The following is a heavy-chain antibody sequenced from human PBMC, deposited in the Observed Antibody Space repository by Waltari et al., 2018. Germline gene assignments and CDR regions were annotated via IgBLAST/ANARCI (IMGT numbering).Heavy chain of an antibody. CDR2: INHSGST. V-gene: IGHV4-34*01. Sequence: QVQLYQWGAGLLKPSEPLSLTCAVYGGSFSGYYWSWIRQPPGKGLEWIGEINHSGSTKYNPSLKSRVTISADTSKNQFSLKLSSVTAADTAVYYCAAIGYCSDGSCSDAFDIWGQGTMVTVSS. CDR3: AAIGYCSDGSCSDAFDI. D-gene: IGHD2-15*01. CDR1: GGSFSGYY. J-gene: IGHJ3*02.